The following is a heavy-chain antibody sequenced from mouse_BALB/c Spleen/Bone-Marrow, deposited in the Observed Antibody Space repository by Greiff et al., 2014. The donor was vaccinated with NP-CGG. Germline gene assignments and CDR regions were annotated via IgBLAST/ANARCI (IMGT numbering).Heavy chain of an antibody. J-gene: IGHJ2*01. CDR2: IWAGGST. CDR1: GFSLTSYG. Sequence: VMLVESGPGLVAPSQSLSITCTVSGFSLTSYGVHWVRQPPGKGLEWLGIIWAGGSTNYNSALMSRLSISKDNSKSQVFLKMNNLQTDDTAMYFCAIAYFGNYNYYFDYWGQGTTLTVSS. V-gene: IGHV2-9*02. CDR3: AIAYFGNYNYYFDY. D-gene: IGHD2-10*01.